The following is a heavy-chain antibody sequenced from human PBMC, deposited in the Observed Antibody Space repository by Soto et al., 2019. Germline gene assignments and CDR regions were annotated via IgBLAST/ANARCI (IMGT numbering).Heavy chain of an antibody. D-gene: IGHD3-10*01. CDR2: IYYSGST. CDR3: ARARGVDWFDP. V-gene: IGHV4-39*01. J-gene: IGHJ5*02. Sequence: LSLTCTVSGGSISSSSYYWGWIRQPPGKGLEWIGSIYYSGSTYYNPSLKSRVTISVDTSKNQFSLKLSSVTAADTAVYYCARARGVDWFDPWGQGTLVTVSS. CDR1: GGSISSSSYY.